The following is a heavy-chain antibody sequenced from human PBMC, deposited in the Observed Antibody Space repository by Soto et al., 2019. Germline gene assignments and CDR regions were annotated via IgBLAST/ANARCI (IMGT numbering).Heavy chain of an antibody. CDR2: IIPIFGTA. CDR3: ARGVVVAATPGLDWYFDL. J-gene: IGHJ2*01. Sequence: QVQLVQSGAEVKKPGSSVKVSCKASGGTFSSYAISWVRQAPGQGLEWMGGIIPIFGTANYAQKFQGRVTITADEATSTAYMELRSLRSEDTAVYYCARGVVVAATPGLDWYFDLWGRGTLVTVSS. V-gene: IGHV1-69*12. CDR1: GGTFSSYA. D-gene: IGHD2-15*01.